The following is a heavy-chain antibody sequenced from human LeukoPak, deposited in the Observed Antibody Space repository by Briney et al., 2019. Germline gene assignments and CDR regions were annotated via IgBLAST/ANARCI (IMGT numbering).Heavy chain of an antibody. Sequence: SQTLSLTCTASGGSISSSSYYWGWIRQPPGKGLEWIGSIYYSGSTYYNPSLKSRVSISVDTSKNPFSLKLSSVTAADTAVYYCASAMTTVTTQWFDPWGQGTLVTVSS. CDR3: ASAMTTVTTQWFDP. J-gene: IGHJ5*02. CDR2: IYYSGST. CDR1: GGSISSSSYY. V-gene: IGHV4-39*01. D-gene: IGHD4-17*01.